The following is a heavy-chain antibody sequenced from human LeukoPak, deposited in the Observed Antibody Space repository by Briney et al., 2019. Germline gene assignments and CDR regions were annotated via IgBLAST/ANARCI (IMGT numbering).Heavy chain of an antibody. J-gene: IGHJ5*02. Sequence: SETLSLTCTVSGGSISSYYWSWIRQPPGKGLEWIGYIYYSGSTNYNPSLKSRVTISVDTSKNQFSLKLSSVTAADTAVYYCARALEGTKDRKWYSGSYYDWFDPWGQGTLVTVSS. D-gene: IGHD1-26*01. V-gene: IGHV4-59*01. CDR2: IYYSGST. CDR1: GGSISSYY. CDR3: ARALEGTKDRKWYSGSYYDWFDP.